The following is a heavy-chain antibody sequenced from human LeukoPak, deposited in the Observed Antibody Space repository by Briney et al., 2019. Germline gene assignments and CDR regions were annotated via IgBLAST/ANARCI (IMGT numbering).Heavy chain of an antibody. CDR3: ARGSYYYGSGSLGY. Sequence: SETLSLTCTVSGGSISSYYWSWIRQPPGKGLEWIGYIYYSGSTNYNPSLKSRVTISVDTSKNQFSLKLSSVTAADTDVYYCARGSYYYGSGSLGYWGQGTLVTVSS. J-gene: IGHJ4*02. CDR2: IYYSGST. CDR1: GGSISSYY. D-gene: IGHD3-10*01. V-gene: IGHV4-59*01.